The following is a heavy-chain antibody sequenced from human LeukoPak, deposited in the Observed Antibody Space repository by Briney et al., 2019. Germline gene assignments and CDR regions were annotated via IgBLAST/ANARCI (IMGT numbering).Heavy chain of an antibody. D-gene: IGHD3-3*01. CDR3: AREASGYYHVFDS. J-gene: IGHJ4*02. CDR1: GFTVSTYF. Sequence: GGSLRLSCEASGFTVSTYFISWIRQAPGKGLEWVGYITNSGRSTNYADAVKGRFTISRDNAKKSVYLEMTDLRAEDTAVYYCAREASGYYHVFDSWGQGTLVTVSS. V-gene: IGHV3-11*04. CDR2: ITNSGRST.